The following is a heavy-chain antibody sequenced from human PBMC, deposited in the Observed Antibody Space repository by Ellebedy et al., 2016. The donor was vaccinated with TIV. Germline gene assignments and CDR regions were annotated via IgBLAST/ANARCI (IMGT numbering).Heavy chain of an antibody. J-gene: IGHJ4*02. V-gene: IGHV3-9*02. CDR3: AKSKGSGSLFDY. D-gene: IGHD3-10*01. CDR2: ISWNSGSI. CDR1: GFTSDDYA. Sequence: GGSLRLXXAASGFTSDDYAMHWVRQAPGKGLEWVPGISWNSGSIGYADSVKGRFTISRDNAKNTLYLQMNSLRAEDTALYYCAKSKGSGSLFDYWGQGTLVTVSS.